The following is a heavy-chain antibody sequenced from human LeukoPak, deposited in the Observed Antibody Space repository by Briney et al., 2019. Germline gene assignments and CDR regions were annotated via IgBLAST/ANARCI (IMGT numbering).Heavy chain of an antibody. CDR3: AGDRWRGAPDYFDC. CDR2: VSKDTVTK. D-gene: IGHD1-26*01. CDR1: GFSLTHDA. Sequence: PGGSLRLSCAASGFSLTHDAIHWVRQAPGKGLEWVAVVSKDTVTKFYRDSVKGRFTVSTDSFKNTVYLQMTGLRSEDTAVYYCAGDRWRGAPDYFDCWGQGTLVTVSS. J-gene: IGHJ4*02. V-gene: IGHV3-30*03.